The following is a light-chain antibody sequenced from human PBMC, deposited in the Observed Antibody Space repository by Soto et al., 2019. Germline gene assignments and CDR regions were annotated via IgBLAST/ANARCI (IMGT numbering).Light chain of an antibody. V-gene: IGLV1-51*01. J-gene: IGLJ3*02. CDR1: GSNIGNNY. CDR2: DNS. CDR3: ATWDNSLNGGV. Sequence: QSVLTQPPSVSAAPGQRVSISCSGSGSNIGNNYVSWYQLLPGAAPKLLIYDNSERPSGIPGRFSGSKSGTSATLGITGLQTGDEAHYYCATWDNSLNGGVFGGGTKLTVL.